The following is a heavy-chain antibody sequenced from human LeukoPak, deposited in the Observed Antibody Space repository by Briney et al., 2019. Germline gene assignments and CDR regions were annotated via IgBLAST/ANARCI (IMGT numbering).Heavy chain of an antibody. J-gene: IGHJ1*01. CDR3: ARGRRIRGWELPLGYFQH. V-gene: IGHV3-7*01. D-gene: IGHD1-26*01. CDR2: IKQDGSEK. Sequence: GGSLRLSCAASGFTFSSYWMSWVRQAPGKGLEWVANIKQDGSEKYYVDSVKGRFTISRDNAKNSLYLQMNSLRAEDTAVYYCARGRRIRGWELPLGYFQHWGQGTLVTVSS. CDR1: GFTFSSYW.